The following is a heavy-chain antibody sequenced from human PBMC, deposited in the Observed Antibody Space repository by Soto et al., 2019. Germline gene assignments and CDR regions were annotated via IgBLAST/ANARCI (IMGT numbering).Heavy chain of an antibody. CDR3: ARRGLGQLDDAFDI. CDR1: GGSFSGYY. V-gene: IGHV4-34*01. J-gene: IGHJ3*02. D-gene: IGHD3-10*01. Sequence: SETLSLTCAVYGGSFSGYYWSWIRQPPGKGLEWIGEINHSGSTNYNPSLKSRVTISVDTSKNQFSLKLSSVTAADTAVYYCARRGLGQLDDAFDIWGQGTMVTVSS. CDR2: INHSGST.